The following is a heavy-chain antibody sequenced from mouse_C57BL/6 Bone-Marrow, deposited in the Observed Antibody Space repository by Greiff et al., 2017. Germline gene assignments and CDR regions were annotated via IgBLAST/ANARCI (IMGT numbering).Heavy chain of an antibody. Sequence: VQLQQSGPELVKPGASVKISCKASGYSFTGYYMNWVKQSPEKSLEWIGEINPSTGGTTYNQKFKAKATFSVDQSSSTAYVQLKSLTSEDSAVDYCARGLGVPRRGFAYWGQGTLVTVSA. CDR1: GYSFTGYY. CDR3: ARGLGVPRRGFAY. V-gene: IGHV1-42*01. D-gene: IGHD1-2*01. CDR2: INPSTGGT. J-gene: IGHJ3*01.